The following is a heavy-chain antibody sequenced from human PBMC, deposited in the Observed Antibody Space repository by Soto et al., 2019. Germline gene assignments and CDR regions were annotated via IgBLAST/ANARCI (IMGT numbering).Heavy chain of an antibody. Sequence: EVQLLESGGGLVQPGGSLRLSCAASGFSFSVYAMSWVRQAPGKGLESVSSISGRGTTTSYADSVKGRFTISRANSKNTXXLQMNSLRVXDTAVYYCAKSLYGCNDYWGQGTLVTVSP. D-gene: IGHD4-17*01. CDR3: AKSLYGCNDY. V-gene: IGHV3-23*01. J-gene: IGHJ4*02. CDR2: ISGRGTTT. CDR1: GFSFSVYA.